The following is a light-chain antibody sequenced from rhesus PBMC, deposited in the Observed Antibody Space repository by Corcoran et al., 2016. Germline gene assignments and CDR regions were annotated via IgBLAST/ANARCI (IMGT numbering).Light chain of an antibody. V-gene: IGLV2-19*02. CDR3: NSYAGSGTYI. CDR2: EVY. CDR1: GSDIGSFNA. Sequence: QAAPTQSPSVSGSIGQSVTFSCTGTGSDIGSFNAVSWLQQHPGKAPKLIIYEVYRRPSGVSDRFSGSKSGNTASLTISGLQADDEADYYCNSYAGSGTYIFGTGTRLTVL. J-gene: IGLJ1*01.